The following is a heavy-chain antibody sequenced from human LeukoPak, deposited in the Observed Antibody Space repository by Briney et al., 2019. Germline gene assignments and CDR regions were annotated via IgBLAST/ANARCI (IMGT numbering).Heavy chain of an antibody. J-gene: IGHJ4*02. CDR1: GFTFSSYA. V-gene: IGHV3-30-3*02. CDR3: AKSGQFDN. CDR2: ISYDGSNK. Sequence: GGSLRLSCAASGFTFSSYAMHWVRQAPGKGLEWVAVISYDGSNKYYADSVKGRFTISRDNSKNTLYLQMNSLRAEDTAVYYCAKSGQFDNWGQGTLVTVSS.